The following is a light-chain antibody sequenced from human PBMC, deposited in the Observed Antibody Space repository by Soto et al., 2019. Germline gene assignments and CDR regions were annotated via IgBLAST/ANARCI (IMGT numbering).Light chain of an antibody. J-gene: IGLJ1*01. CDR3: CSYTTSSTLGYV. Sequence: QSVLAQPASVSGSPGQSITISCTGTSSDVGGYNYVSWYQQHPGKAPQLMIYDVSNRPSGVSTRFAGSKSGSTASLTISGLQAEDEADYYCCSYTTSSTLGYVFGTGTKVTVL. V-gene: IGLV2-14*03. CDR1: SSDVGGYNY. CDR2: DVS.